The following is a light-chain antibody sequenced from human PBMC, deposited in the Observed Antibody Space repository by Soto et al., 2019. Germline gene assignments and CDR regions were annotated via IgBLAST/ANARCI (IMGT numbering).Light chain of an antibody. Sequence: EKVMTQSPATLSVSPGERVTLSCRASQSVSSNLAWYQQKPGQAPRLLIYGASTRATGIPARFSGSGSGTEFTLTLSSLQSEDFAVYYCQQYYNWPPWTFGQGTKVEIK. CDR3: QQYYNWPPWT. CDR2: GAS. V-gene: IGKV3-15*01. CDR1: QSVSSN. J-gene: IGKJ1*01.